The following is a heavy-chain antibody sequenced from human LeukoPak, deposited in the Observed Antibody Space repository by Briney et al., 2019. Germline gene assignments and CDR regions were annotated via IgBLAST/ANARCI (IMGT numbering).Heavy chain of an antibody. J-gene: IGHJ6*02. Sequence: GGSLRLSCAASGFTFSSYAMHWVRQAPGKGLEWVAVISYDGSNKYYADSVKGRFTISRDNSKNTLYLQMNSLRAEDTAVYYCARAHPLVTYYYGMDVWGQGTTVTVSS. V-gene: IGHV3-30-3*01. CDR2: ISYDGSNK. CDR3: ARAHPLVTYYYGMDV. D-gene: IGHD2-8*02. CDR1: GFTFSSYA.